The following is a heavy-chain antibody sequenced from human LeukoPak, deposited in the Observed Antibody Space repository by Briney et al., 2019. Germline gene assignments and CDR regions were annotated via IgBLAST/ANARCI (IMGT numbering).Heavy chain of an antibody. V-gene: IGHV3-9*01. CDR3: AKDFHRLGEFDAFDI. Sequence: GGSLRLSCAASGFTVYYIAWHWVGQAPGKGWMGCSGISWNSGSIGYADSVKGRFTISRDNAKNSLYLQMNSLRAEDTALYYCAKDFHRLGEFDAFDIWGQGTMVTVSS. J-gene: IGHJ3*02. D-gene: IGHD3-16*01. CDR1: GFTVYYIA. CDR2: ISWNSGSI.